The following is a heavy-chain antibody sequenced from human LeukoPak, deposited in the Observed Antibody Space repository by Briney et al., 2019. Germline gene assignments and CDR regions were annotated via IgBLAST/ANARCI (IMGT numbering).Heavy chain of an antibody. CDR1: GGSISNYY. Sequence: SETLSLTCTVSGGSISNYYWSWIRQPPGKGLEWIGEINHSGSTNYNPSLKSRVTISVDTSKNQFSLKLSFVTAADTAVYYCARGPPLDYGGDNWFDPWGQGALVTVSS. CDR3: ARGPPLDYGGDNWFDP. CDR2: INHSGST. D-gene: IGHD4-23*01. J-gene: IGHJ5*02. V-gene: IGHV4-34*01.